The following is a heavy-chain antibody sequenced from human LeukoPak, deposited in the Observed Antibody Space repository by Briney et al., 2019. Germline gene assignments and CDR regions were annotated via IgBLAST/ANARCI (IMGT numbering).Heavy chain of an antibody. V-gene: IGHV4-38-2*02. Sequence: SETLSLTCTVSGYSISSGYYWGWIRQPPGKGLEWIGGIYHSGSTYYNPSLKSRVTISVDTSKNQFSLKLSSVTAADTAVYYCARVLAAAQIDYWGQGTLVTVSS. CDR2: IYHSGST. CDR1: GYSISSGYY. D-gene: IGHD6-13*01. CDR3: ARVLAAAQIDY. J-gene: IGHJ4*02.